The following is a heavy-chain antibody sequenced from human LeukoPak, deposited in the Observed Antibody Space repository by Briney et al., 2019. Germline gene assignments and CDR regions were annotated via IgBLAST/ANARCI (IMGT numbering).Heavy chain of an antibody. CDR2: IWYDGSNK. D-gene: IGHD5-24*01. V-gene: IGHV3-33*01. Sequence: GGSLRLSCAASGFTFSSYGMHWVRQAPGKGLEGVAVIWYDGSNKYYADSVKGRFTISRDNSKNTLYLQMNSLRAEDTAVYYCARDCSFLSRGDGYNCLPDYWGQGTLVSVSS. CDR3: ARDCSFLSRGDGYNCLPDY. CDR1: GFTFSSYG. J-gene: IGHJ4*02.